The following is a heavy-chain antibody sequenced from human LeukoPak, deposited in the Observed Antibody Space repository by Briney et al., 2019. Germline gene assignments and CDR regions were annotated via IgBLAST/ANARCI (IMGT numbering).Heavy chain of an antibody. CDR3: AKDRITIFGVVMDQ. D-gene: IGHD3-3*01. J-gene: IGHJ4*02. CDR1: GFVFSDYY. Sequence: PGGSLRLSCVGSGFVFSDYYMHWVRQAPERGLIWVSRINTDGSNIDYADSVKGRFTSSRDNSENALYLQMNSLRTDDTAVYYCAKDRITIFGVVMDQWGQGTLVTVSS. CDR2: INTDGSNI. V-gene: IGHV3-74*01.